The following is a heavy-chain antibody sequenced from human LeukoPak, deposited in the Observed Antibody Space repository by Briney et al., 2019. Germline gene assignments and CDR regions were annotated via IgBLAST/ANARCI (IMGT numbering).Heavy chain of an antibody. V-gene: IGHV1-69*04. CDR2: IIPILGIT. D-gene: IGHD3-22*01. J-gene: IGHJ4*02. Sequence: SVKVSCKASGGTFSSYAISWVRQAPGQGLEWMGRIIPILGITNYAQKFQGRVTITADKSTSTAYMELSSLRSEDTAVYYCAGGVDERNYYDSSGYFDYWGQGTLVTVSS. CDR3: AGGVDERNYYDSSGYFDY. CDR1: GGTFSSYA.